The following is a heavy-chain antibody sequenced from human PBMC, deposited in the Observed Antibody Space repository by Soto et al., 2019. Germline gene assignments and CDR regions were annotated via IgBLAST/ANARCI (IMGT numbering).Heavy chain of an antibody. V-gene: IGHV3-23*01. CDR1: GFTFSSYA. Sequence: EVQLLESGGGLVQPGGSLRLSCAASGFTFSSYAMSWVRQAPGKGLEWVSAISGSGGSTYYADSVKGRFTISRDNSKNTLYLQMNSLRAEDTAVYYCAKEGYSSSWYGLWVSPLDPWGQGTLVTVSS. CDR3: AKEGYSSSWYGLWVSPLDP. D-gene: IGHD6-13*01. CDR2: ISGSGGST. J-gene: IGHJ5*02.